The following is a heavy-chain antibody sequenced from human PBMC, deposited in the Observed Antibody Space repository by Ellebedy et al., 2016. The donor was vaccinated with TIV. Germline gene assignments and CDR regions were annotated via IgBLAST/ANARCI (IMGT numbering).Heavy chain of an antibody. CDR2: INHSGST. CDR1: GGSFSGYY. CDR3: ARLELLKGNYYYYYAMDV. V-gene: IGHV4-34*01. Sequence: SETLSLXXAVYGGSFSGYYWSWIRQPPGKGLEWIGEINHSGSTNYNPSLKSRVTISIDTSKSQFSLQLSSATAADTAVYYCARLELLKGNYYYYYAMDVWGQGTTVTVSS. J-gene: IGHJ6*02. D-gene: IGHD3-10*01.